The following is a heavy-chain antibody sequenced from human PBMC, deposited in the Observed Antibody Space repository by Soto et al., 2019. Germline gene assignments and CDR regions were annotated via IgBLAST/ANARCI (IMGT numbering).Heavy chain of an antibody. CDR1: GVTFSSYT. V-gene: IGHV1-69*08. J-gene: IGHJ4*02. Sequence: QVQLVQSGAEVKKPGSSLKVSCKASGVTFSSYTISWERQAPGQGLEWMGRIIPILGIANYAQKIQGRVTITADKSTSTAYMELSSLRSEDTAVYYCARDVVRGYSGYYYHWGQGTLVTVSS. D-gene: IGHD5-12*01. CDR2: IIPILGIA. CDR3: ARDVVRGYSGYYYH.